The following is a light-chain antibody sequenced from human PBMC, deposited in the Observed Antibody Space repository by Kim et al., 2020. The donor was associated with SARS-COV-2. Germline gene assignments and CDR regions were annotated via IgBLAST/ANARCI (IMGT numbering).Light chain of an antibody. J-gene: IGKJ2*03. CDR1: QSVDRW. CDR3: QQYSTYSYS. V-gene: IGKV1-5*01. Sequence: SASIGDRVSITCRASQSVDRWLAWHQQRPGKAPKLLIYDATDLKSGVPSRFSGRGSGTEFTLTITSLQPDDFGTYYCQQYSTYSYSLGQGTKLEI. CDR2: DAT.